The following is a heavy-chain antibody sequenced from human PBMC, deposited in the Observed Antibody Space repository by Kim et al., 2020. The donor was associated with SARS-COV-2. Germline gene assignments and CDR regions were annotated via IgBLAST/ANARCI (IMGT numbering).Heavy chain of an antibody. CDR1: GFTFSSYA. CDR2: ISYDGSNK. Sequence: GGSLRLSCAASGFTFSSYAMHWVRQAPGKGLEWVAVISYDGSNKYYADSVKGRFTISRDNSKNTLYLQMNSLRAEDTAVYYCARDPSYGLLRYFDWFPPTRGSGMDVWGQGTTVTVSS. V-gene: IGHV3-30*04. J-gene: IGHJ6*02. D-gene: IGHD3-9*01. CDR3: ARDPSYGLLRYFDWFPPTRGSGMDV.